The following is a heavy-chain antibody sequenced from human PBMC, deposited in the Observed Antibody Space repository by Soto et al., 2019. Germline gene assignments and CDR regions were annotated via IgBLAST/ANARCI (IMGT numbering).Heavy chain of an antibody. CDR2: IHYSGRT. J-gene: IGHJ4*02. CDR3: VRVGVGIGNHFDS. CDR1: NGSISGFY. D-gene: IGHD1-26*01. Sequence: SEALSLTCRVSNGSISGFYWTCIRHPPGKILEWIGYIHYSGRTDYNPSLTSRATMSVDTSKNQFSLNLKSITAADTAVYYCVRVGVGIGNHFDSWGRGTLVTVSS. V-gene: IGHV4-59*12.